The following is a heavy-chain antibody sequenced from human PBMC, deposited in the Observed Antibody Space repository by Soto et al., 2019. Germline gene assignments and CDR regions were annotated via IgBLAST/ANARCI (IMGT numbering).Heavy chain of an antibody. D-gene: IGHD2-15*01. CDR1: GGTFSSYA. Sequence: GASVKVSCKASGGTFSSYAISWVRQAPGQGLEWMGGIIPIFGTANYAQKFQGRVTITADKSTSTAYMDLSRLRSDDTAVYYCARYCSSVSCYDEIWGQGTMVTVSS. V-gene: IGHV1-69*06. CDR3: ARYCSSVSCYDEI. J-gene: IGHJ3*02. CDR2: IIPIFGTA.